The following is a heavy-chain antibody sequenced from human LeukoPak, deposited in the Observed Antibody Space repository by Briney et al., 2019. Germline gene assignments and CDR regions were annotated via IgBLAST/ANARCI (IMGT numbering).Heavy chain of an antibody. J-gene: IGHJ4*02. D-gene: IGHD6-19*01. CDR2: IKSGDEI. CDR3: ATVVSDSRGWYHFDH. V-gene: IGHV3-53*01. Sequence: PGGSLRLSCAASGFSVSSKYMSWVRQAPGKGLEWVSLIKSGDEIFYGDSVEGRFTTSRDNSRNTLYLQMTSLKAEDTAVYYCATVVSDSRGWYHFDHWGQGTLVTVTS. CDR1: GFSVSSKY.